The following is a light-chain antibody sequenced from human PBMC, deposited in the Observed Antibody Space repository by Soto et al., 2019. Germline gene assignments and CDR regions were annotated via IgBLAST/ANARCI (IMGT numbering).Light chain of an antibody. J-gene: IGKJ2*01. CDR3: QKSSSIPYT. CDR1: QTISTY. CDR2: AAS. V-gene: IGKV1-39*01. Sequence: DIQMTQSPSSLSASVGDRVTITCRASQTISTYLNWYQQNPGKAPKLLIYAASNLQNGVPSRFGGSGSGTDFTLTISRLQPEDFATYYYQKSSSIPYTFGQGTKLEIK.